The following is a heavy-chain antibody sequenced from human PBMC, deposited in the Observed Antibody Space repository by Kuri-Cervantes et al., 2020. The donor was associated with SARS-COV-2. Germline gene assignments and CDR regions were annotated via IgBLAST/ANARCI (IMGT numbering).Heavy chain of an antibody. Sequence: GESLKISCAASAFTFSSYAMHWVRQAPGKGLEWVAIISYDGSNKYYADSVKGRFTISRDNSKNTLYLQMNSLRAEDTAVYYCARDRVDVHDYWGQGTLVPSPQ. V-gene: IGHV3-30-3*01. CDR3: ARDRVDVHDY. J-gene: IGHJ4*02. CDR1: AFTFSSYA. CDR2: ISYDGSNK.